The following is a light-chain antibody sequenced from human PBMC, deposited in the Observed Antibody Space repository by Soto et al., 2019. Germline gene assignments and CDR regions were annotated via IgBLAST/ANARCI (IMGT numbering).Light chain of an antibody. J-gene: IGKJ2*01. CDR1: QSLLYSDGRTY. V-gene: IGKV2D-29*01. CDR3: MQTTHIPFT. Sequence: DVVMTQTPLSLSVTPGQPASISCKSSQSLLYSDGRTYLSWYLQKPGQPPQLLFYEVSNRFSGVXDXXSGSGSGTDFTLKISRVEAEDVGVYYCMQTTHIPFTFGQGTKLEIK. CDR2: EVS.